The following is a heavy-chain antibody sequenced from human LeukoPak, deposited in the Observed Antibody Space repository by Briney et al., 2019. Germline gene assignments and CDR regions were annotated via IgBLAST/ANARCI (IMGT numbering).Heavy chain of an antibody. V-gene: IGHV3-48*02. D-gene: IGHD1-1*01. CDR1: GFGFGGFN. CDR2: ISSSSSSI. J-gene: IGHJ4*02. CDR3: AKGRTTLGRGSDY. Sequence: GSLKLSCATSGFGFGGFNMDWVRQASGEGLEWVSYISSSSSSIYYADSVKGRFTISRDNAKHSLYLQMNSLSDEDTAVYYCAKGRTTLGRGSDYWGQGTLVTVSS.